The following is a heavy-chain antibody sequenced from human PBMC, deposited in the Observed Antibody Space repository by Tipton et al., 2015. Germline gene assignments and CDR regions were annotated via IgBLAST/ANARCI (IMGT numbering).Heavy chain of an antibody. Sequence: TLSLTCSVSRGSITSASYYWSWIRQPPGKGLEWIGYIYYSGSTNYNPSLSSRVTISVDTSKNQFSLSLTSVTAADTAIYYCARDAGIIAAPSRYFQYWGQGTLVTVSS. V-gene: IGHV4-61*01. J-gene: IGHJ1*01. CDR2: IYYSGST. D-gene: IGHD6-25*01. CDR1: RGSITSASYY. CDR3: ARDAGIIAAPSRYFQY.